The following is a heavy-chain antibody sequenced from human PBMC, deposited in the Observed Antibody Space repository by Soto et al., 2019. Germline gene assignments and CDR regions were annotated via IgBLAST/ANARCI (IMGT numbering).Heavy chain of an antibody. CDR2: MNPNSGNT. D-gene: IGHD3-10*01. Sequence: GASVKVSCKAPEYTFTSYDINWVRQATGQGLEWMGWMNPNSGNTGYAQKFQGRITMTRDTSISTAYMELSSLRSEDTAVYYCARDDIVNHGAGTYDYWGQGTLVTVSS. CDR3: ARDDIVNHGAGTYDY. J-gene: IGHJ4*02. V-gene: IGHV1-8*01. CDR1: EYTFTSYD.